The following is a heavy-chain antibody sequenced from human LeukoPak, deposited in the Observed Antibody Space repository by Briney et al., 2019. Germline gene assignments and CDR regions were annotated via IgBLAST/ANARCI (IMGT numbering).Heavy chain of an antibody. CDR3: AKDRVFGPSEYYFDY. CDR2: IRYDGSNK. V-gene: IGHV3-30*02. J-gene: IGHJ4*02. CDR1: GFTFSSYG. D-gene: IGHD3/OR15-3a*01. Sequence: GGSLRLSCAASGFTFSSYGMHWVRQAPGKGLEWVAFIRYDGSNKYYADSVEGRFTISRDNSKNTLYLQMNSLRAEDTAVYYCAKDRVFGPSEYYFDYWGQGTLVTVSS.